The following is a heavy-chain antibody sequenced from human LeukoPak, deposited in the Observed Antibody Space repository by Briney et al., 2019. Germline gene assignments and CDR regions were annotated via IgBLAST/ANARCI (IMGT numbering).Heavy chain of an antibody. CDR2: ISSSSSYI. Sequence: PGGSLRLSCAASGFTFSSYSMNWVRQAPGKGLEWVSSISSSSSYIYYADSVKGRFTISRDNAKNSLYLQMNSLRAEDTAVYYCARDLFGSSFPGGMDVWGQGTTVTVSS. J-gene: IGHJ6*02. V-gene: IGHV3-21*01. D-gene: IGHD6-13*01. CDR1: GFTFSSYS. CDR3: ARDLFGSSFPGGMDV.